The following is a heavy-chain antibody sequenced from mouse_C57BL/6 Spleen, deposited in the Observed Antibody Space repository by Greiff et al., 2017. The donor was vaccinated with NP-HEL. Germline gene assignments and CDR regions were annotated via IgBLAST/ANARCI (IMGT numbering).Heavy chain of an antibody. Sequence: EVKVEESGPGMVKPSQSLSLTCTVTGYSITSGYDWHWIRHFPGNKLEWMGYISYSGSTNYNPSLKSRISITHDTSKNHFFLKLNSVTTEDTATYYCASNWDKAWFAYWGQGTLVTVSA. J-gene: IGHJ3*01. CDR2: ISYSGST. V-gene: IGHV3-1*01. CDR1: GYSITSGYD. D-gene: IGHD4-1*01. CDR3: ASNWDKAWFAY.